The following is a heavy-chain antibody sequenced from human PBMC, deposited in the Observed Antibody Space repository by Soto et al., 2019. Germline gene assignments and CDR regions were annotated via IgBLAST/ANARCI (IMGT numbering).Heavy chain of an antibody. CDR2: FDPEDGET. CDR1: GYTLTELS. V-gene: IGHV1-24*01. Sequence: ASVKVSCKVSGYTLTELSMHWVRQAPGKGLERMGGFDPEDGETIYAQKFQGRVTMTEDTSTDTAYMELSSLRSEDTAVYYCATETYYYDSSGSSPVYYFDYWGQGTLVTVSS. D-gene: IGHD3-22*01. J-gene: IGHJ4*02. CDR3: ATETYYYDSSGSSPVYYFDY.